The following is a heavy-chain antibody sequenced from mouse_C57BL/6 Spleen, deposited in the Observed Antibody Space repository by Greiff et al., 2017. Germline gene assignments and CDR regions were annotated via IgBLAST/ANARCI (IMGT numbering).Heavy chain of an antibody. Sequence: QVQLQQSGAELVKPGASVKISCKASGYAFSSYWMNWVKQRPGKGLEWIGQIYPGDGDTNYNGKFKGKATLTADKSPSTAYMQLSSLTSEDSAVYFCANRAPDSSGYAMDYWGQGTSVTVSS. V-gene: IGHV1-80*01. J-gene: IGHJ4*01. CDR1: GYAFSSYW. CDR3: ANRAPDSSGYAMDY. D-gene: IGHD3-2*02. CDR2: IYPGDGDT.